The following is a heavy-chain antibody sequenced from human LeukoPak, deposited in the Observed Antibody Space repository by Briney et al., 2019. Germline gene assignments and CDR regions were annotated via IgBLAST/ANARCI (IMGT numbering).Heavy chain of an antibody. Sequence: PSESLSLTCTVSGGSISSSSYYWGWIRQPPGKGLEWIGSIYYSGSTYYNPSLKSRVTISVDTSKNQFSLKLSYVTAADTAVYYCARTRRPIDYWGQGTLVTVSS. CDR3: ARTRRPIDY. CDR2: IYYSGST. V-gene: IGHV4-39*01. D-gene: IGHD6-25*01. J-gene: IGHJ4*02. CDR1: GGSISSSSYY.